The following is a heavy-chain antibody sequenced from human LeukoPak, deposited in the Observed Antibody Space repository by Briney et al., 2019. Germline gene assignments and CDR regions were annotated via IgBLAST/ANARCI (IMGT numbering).Heavy chain of an antibody. D-gene: IGHD6-13*01. J-gene: IGHJ4*02. V-gene: IGHV3-21*01. Sequence: GGSLRLSCAASGFTFSSYTMNWVRQAPGKGLEWVSFIGSSSTYIYYADSVKGRFTISRDNAKNSLYLQMNSLRAEDTAVYYCARDLSSSSLDYWGRGTLVTVSS. CDR2: IGSSSTYI. CDR1: GFTFSSYT. CDR3: ARDLSSSSLDY.